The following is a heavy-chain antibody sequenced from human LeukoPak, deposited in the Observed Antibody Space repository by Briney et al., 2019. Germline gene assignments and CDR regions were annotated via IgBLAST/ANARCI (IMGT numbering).Heavy chain of an antibody. CDR1: GFTFSNYW. CDR3: AGAYSAYDPFDY. J-gene: IGHJ4*02. Sequence: GGSLRLSCAASGFTFSNYWMHWVRQAPGKGLMWVSRLNADGNSITYADSVRGRFTISRDNAKNTVHLQMNSLRVEDTAIYFCAGAYSAYDPFDYWGQGILVTVSS. D-gene: IGHD5-12*01. CDR2: LNADGNSI. V-gene: IGHV3-74*01.